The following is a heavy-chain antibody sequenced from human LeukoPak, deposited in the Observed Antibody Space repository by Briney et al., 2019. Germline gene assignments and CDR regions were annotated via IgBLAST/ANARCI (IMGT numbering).Heavy chain of an antibody. Sequence: AASVKVSCKASGYTFTSYNMHWVRQAPGQGLEWMGIINPSDGTTNYAQTFQGRVTMTRDTSTSTVYMELSSLRSEDTAVYYCARSKGYCSSTSCYPQYWGQGTLVTVSS. CDR2: INPSDGTT. V-gene: IGHV1-46*01. J-gene: IGHJ4*02. CDR1: GYTFTSYN. D-gene: IGHD2-2*01. CDR3: ARSKGYCSSTSCYPQY.